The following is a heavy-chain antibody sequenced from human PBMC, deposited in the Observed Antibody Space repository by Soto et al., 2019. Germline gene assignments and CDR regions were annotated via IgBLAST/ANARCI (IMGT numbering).Heavy chain of an antibody. D-gene: IGHD1-26*01. CDR1: GFTFGRYA. CDR2: LSGSGSST. Sequence: GGSLRLSCAASGFTFGRYAMTWVRQAPGKGLEWVSSLSGSGSSTYYADSVKGRFTISRDNSKDMLHLQMHSLRAEDTAVYYCARAYLGRLPRRADYYYALDVWGQGTTVTVSS. V-gene: IGHV3-23*01. CDR3: ARAYLGRLPRRADYYYALDV. J-gene: IGHJ6*02.